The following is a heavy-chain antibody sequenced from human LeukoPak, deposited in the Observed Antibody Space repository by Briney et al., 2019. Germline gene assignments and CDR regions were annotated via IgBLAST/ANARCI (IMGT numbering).Heavy chain of an antibody. V-gene: IGHV1-18*04. D-gene: IGHD2-2*01. CDR3: ARQRGTIVVVPAAPQPPLDY. J-gene: IGHJ4*02. Sequence: ASVKVSCKASGYTFTSYGISWVRQAPGQGLEWMGWISAYNGNTNYAQKLLGRVTMTTDTSTSTAYMELRSLRSDDTAVYYCARQRGTIVVVPAAPQPPLDYWGQGTLVTASS. CDR1: GYTFTSYG. CDR2: ISAYNGNT.